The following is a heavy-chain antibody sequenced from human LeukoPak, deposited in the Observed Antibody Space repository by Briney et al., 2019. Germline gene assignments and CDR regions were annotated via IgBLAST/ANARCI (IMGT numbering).Heavy chain of an antibody. J-gene: IGHJ5*02. Sequence: SETLSLTCAVYGGSFSGYYWSWIRQPPGKGLERIGEINHSGSTNYNPSLKSRVTISVDTSKNQFSLKLSSVTAADTAVYYCATRPLGYCSSTSCPWGQGTLVTVSS. V-gene: IGHV4-34*01. CDR2: INHSGST. D-gene: IGHD2-2*01. CDR3: ATRPLGYCSSTSCP. CDR1: GGSFSGYY.